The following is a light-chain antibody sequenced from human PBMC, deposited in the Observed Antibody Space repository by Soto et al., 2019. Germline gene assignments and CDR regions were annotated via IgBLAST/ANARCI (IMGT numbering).Light chain of an antibody. Sequence: DLVMTQSPLSLPVAPEEPASISCRSSQSRLHSSGYNYLDWYLQKPGQSPQLLIYLGSNRASGVPDRFSRSGSGTDLTLKISRVEAEDVGLYYCMQALHTPVTFGQGTRLEIK. V-gene: IGKV2-28*01. CDR3: MQALHTPVT. J-gene: IGKJ5*01. CDR2: LGS. CDR1: QSRLHSSGYNY.